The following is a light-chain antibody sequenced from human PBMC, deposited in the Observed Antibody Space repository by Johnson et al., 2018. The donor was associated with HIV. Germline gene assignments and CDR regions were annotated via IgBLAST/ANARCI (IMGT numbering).Light chain of an antibody. CDR3: GTWDSTLEV. CDR1: SSNIGNNY. V-gene: IGLV1-51*01. CDR2: DNN. Sequence: QSVLTQPPSVSAAPGQKVTISCSGSSSNIGNNYVSWYQQVPGTAPKLLIYDNNKRPSGIPDRFSGSKYGTSATMGITGLQTGDEADDYCGTWDSTLEVFGTGTKVTVL. J-gene: IGLJ1*01.